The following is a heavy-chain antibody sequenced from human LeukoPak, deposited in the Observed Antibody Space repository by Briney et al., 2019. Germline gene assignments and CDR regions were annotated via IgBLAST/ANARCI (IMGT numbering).Heavy chain of an antibody. D-gene: IGHD2-15*01. CDR2: IRGSGGRT. CDR3: AKDEPSGGGLTSGYYDV. CDR1: GFTLNTHP. J-gene: IGHJ6*04. V-gene: IGHV3-23*01. Sequence: PRGAPRLSCAASGFTLNTHPMSWVRQAPRKGLGWVSPIRGSGGRTCYTDSVKCRFTISRDNSEKTMFLQMNSLRAEDTALYYCAKDEPSGGGLTSGYYDVWGKGTTVTVSS.